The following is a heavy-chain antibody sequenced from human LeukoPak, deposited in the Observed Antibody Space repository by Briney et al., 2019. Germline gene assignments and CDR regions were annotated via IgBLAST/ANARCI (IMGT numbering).Heavy chain of an antibody. CDR2: ISGSGGST. CDR3: AISRPSGYDWEYYFDY. D-gene: IGHD5-12*01. J-gene: IGHJ4*02. CDR1: GFTFSSYA. Sequence: GGSLRLSCAASGFTFSSYAMSWVRQAPGKGLEWVSAISGSGGSTYYADSVKGRFTISRDNSKNTPYLQMNSLRAEDTAVYYCAISRPSGYDWEYYFDYWGQGTLVTVSS. V-gene: IGHV3-23*01.